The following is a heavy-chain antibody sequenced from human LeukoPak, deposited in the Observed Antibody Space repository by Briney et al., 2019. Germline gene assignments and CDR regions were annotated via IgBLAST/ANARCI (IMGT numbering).Heavy chain of an antibody. Sequence: GGSLRLSCAASGFTVSSNYMSWVRQAPGKGLEWVSIIYSGGSTYYADSVKGRFTISRDNSKNTLYLQMNSLRAEDTAVYYCASISSAQHSEDYWGQGTLVTVSS. CDR1: GFTVSSNY. J-gene: IGHJ4*02. D-gene: IGHD3-22*01. CDR2: IYSGGST. CDR3: ASISSAQHSEDY. V-gene: IGHV3-53*01.